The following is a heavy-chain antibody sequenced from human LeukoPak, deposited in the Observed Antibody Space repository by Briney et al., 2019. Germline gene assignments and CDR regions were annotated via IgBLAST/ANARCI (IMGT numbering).Heavy chain of an antibody. D-gene: IGHD3-22*01. CDR1: GGTFSSYS. V-gene: IGHV1-69*13. Sequence: ASVKVSCKASGGTFSSYSISWVRQAPGQGLEWMGGIIPIFDTADYAQKFQGRVTITADESTSTAYMELSSLRSEDTAVYYCARGDSYDSSGIDYWGQGTLVTVSS. J-gene: IGHJ4*02. CDR3: ARGDSYDSSGIDY. CDR2: IIPIFDTA.